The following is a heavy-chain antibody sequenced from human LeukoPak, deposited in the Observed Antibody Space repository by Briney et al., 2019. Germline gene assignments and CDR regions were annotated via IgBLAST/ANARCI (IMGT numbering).Heavy chain of an antibody. CDR2: ISSSSSYI. D-gene: IGHD3-22*01. J-gene: IGHJ4*02. V-gene: IGHV3-21*01. CDR1: GFTFSSYS. Sequence: GGSLRLSCAASGFTFSSYSMNWVRQAPGKGLEWVSSISSSSSYIYYADSVKGRFTISRDNAKNSLYLQMNSLRAEDTVVYYCARERVYYYDSSGYSLDYWGQGTLVTVSS. CDR3: ARERVYYYDSSGYSLDY.